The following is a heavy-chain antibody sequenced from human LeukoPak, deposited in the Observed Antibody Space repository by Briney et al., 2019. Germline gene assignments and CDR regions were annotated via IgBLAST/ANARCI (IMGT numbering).Heavy chain of an antibody. CDR2: INHSGST. Sequence: SETLSLTCAVYGGSFIGFHWNWIRQAPGKGLEWIGDINHSGSTNYNPSLKSRVTISVDPSKNQFSLNLSSVTAADTAVYYCARERVDSSGYYGGIDYWGQGTLVTVSS. D-gene: IGHD3-22*01. J-gene: IGHJ4*02. V-gene: IGHV4-34*01. CDR3: ARERVDSSGYYGGIDY. CDR1: GGSFIGFH.